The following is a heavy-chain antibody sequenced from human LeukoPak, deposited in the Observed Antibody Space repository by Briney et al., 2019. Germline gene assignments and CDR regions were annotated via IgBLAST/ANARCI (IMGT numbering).Heavy chain of an antibody. V-gene: IGHV3-23*01. CDR2: ISGSGGST. CDR3: AKDLGRYSAGLGMDV. Sequence: GRSLRLSCAASGFTFSSYAMSWVRQAPGKGLEWVSAISGSGGSTYYADSVKGRFTISRDNSKNTLYLQMNSLRAEDTAVYYCAKDLGRYSAGLGMDVWGKGTTVTVSS. CDR1: GFTFSSYA. D-gene: IGHD3-9*01. J-gene: IGHJ6*04.